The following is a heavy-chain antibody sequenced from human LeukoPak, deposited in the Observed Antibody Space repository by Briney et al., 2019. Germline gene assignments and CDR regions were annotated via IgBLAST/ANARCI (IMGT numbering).Heavy chain of an antibody. CDR1: GGSISSYY. Sequence: SDTLSLTCTVSGGSISSYYWSWIRQPPGKGLEWIGYIYYSGSTNYKSSLKSRVTISVDTSKNQFSLKLRSVSAADTAVYYCARVEEGYGSGRRENYYYYYMDVWGKGTTVTISS. CDR3: ARVEEGYGSGRRENYYYYYMDV. V-gene: IGHV4-59*07. J-gene: IGHJ6*03. D-gene: IGHD3-10*01. CDR2: IYYSGST.